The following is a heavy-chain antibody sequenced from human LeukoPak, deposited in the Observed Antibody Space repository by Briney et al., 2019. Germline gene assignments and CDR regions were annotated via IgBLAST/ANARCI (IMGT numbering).Heavy chain of an antibody. D-gene: IGHD3-3*01. CDR1: GFTVSSNY. CDR3: ARDPAHYDLWNGQDF. CDR2: IYSGGST. Sequence: GGSLRLSCAASGFTVSSNYMSWVRRAPGKGLEWVSVIYSGGSTYYADSVKGRFTISRDNSKNTLYLQMNSLRAEDTAVYYCARDPAHYDLWNGQDFWGQGRLVTVSS. J-gene: IGHJ4*02. V-gene: IGHV3-53*01.